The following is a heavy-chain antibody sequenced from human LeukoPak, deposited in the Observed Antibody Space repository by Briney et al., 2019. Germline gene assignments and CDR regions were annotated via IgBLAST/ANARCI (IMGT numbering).Heavy chain of an antibody. V-gene: IGHV4-34*01. Sequence: SETLSLTCAVYGESFSGYYWSWIRQPPGKGLEWIGEINHSGSTNYDPSLKSRVTISVDTSKNQFSLKLSSVTAADTAVYYCARRRDGYHPIDYWGQGTLVTVSS. CDR1: GESFSGYY. J-gene: IGHJ4*02. CDR2: INHSGST. D-gene: IGHD5-24*01. CDR3: ARRRDGYHPIDY.